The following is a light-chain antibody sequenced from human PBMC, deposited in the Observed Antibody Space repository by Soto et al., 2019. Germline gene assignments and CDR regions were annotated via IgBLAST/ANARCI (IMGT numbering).Light chain of an antibody. CDR2: DVS. J-gene: IGLJ2*01. CDR1: SSDVGGYNY. CDR3: SSYTTSTLVV. V-gene: IGLV2-14*01. Sequence: QSVLTQPASVSGSPGQSIIISCTGTSSDVGGYNYVSWYQQHPGKAPKLMIYDVSNRPSGVSNRFSGSKSGNTASLTISGLQAEDEADYYCSSYTTSTLVVFGGGTKLTVL.